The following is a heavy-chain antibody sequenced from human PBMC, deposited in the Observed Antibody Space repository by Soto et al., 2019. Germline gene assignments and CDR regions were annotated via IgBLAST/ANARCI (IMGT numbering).Heavy chain of an antibody. D-gene: IGHD2-2*01. V-gene: IGHV3-23*01. CDR2: ISGSGVST. Sequence: GGSLRLSCAASGFTFTNYAMSWVRQAPGKGLEWVSAISGSGVSTSYADSVKGRFTISRDNSNNILNLQMSSLRAEDTAIYFCAKSGSTTYPLKNWFDPWGQGTVVTV. CDR1: GFTFTNYA. J-gene: IGHJ5*02. CDR3: AKSGSTTYPLKNWFDP.